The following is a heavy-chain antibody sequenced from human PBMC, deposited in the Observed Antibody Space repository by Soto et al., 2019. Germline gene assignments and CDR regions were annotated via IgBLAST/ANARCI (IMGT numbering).Heavy chain of an antibody. D-gene: IGHD6-13*01. V-gene: IGHV1-8*01. CDR2: MNPNSGNT. CDR1: GYTFTTYD. J-gene: IGHJ4*02. CDR3: ASYQQLRY. Sequence: QVQLVQSGAEVRKPGASVKVSCKASGYTFTTYDINWVRQATGQGLEWMGWMNPNSGNTGYAQKFXGXVXXTRNTSISTAYMELSSLRSEDTAVYYCASYQQLRYWGQGTLVTVSS.